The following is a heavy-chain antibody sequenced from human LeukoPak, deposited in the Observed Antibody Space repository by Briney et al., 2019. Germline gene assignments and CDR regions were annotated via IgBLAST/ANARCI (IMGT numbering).Heavy chain of an antibody. CDR1: GGSISSYY. D-gene: IGHD2-2*01. CDR3: ARGSTSYAVAY. V-gene: IGHV4-59*01. J-gene: IGHJ4*02. CDR2: IYYSGST. Sequence: SETLSLTCTVSGGSISSYYWSWIRQPPGKGLEWIGYIYYSGSTNYNPSLKSRVTISVDTSKNQFSLKLSSVTAADTAVYYCARGSTSYAVAYCGQGTLVTVSS.